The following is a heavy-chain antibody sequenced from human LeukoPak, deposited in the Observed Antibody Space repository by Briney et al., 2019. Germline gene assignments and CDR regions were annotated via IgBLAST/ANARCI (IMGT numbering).Heavy chain of an antibody. CDR3: ARDPVSGSPLDY. CDR2: IYHSGST. Sequence: PSGTLSLTCAVSGGSISSSNWWSWVRQPPGKGLEWIGEIYHSGSTNYNPSLKSRVTISVGKSKNQFSLKLSSVTAADTAVYYCARDPVSGSPLDYWGQGTLVTVSS. J-gene: IGHJ4*02. CDR1: GGSISSSNW. D-gene: IGHD1-26*01. V-gene: IGHV4-4*02.